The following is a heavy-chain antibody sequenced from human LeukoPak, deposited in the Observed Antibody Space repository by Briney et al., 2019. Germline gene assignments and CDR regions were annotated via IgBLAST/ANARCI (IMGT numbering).Heavy chain of an antibody. Sequence: TGGSLRLSCVVSGFTFGDFWMSWVRLAPGRGLEWVAKIKEDGSDESYVGSVRGRFTISRDNSKNTLYLQMNSLRAEDTAVYYCARRPHFSIGSGVDVWGQGTTVAVSS. CDR2: IKEDGSDE. CDR1: GFTFGDFW. J-gene: IGHJ6*02. D-gene: IGHD1-26*01. V-gene: IGHV3-7*03. CDR3: ARRPHFSIGSGVDV.